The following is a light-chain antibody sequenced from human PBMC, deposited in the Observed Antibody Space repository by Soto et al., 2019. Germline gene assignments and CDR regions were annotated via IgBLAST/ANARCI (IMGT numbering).Light chain of an antibody. CDR1: QSIALS. Sequence: DIQMTQSPSSLSASVGDTVTMTCRASQSIALSVNWYQQKPGKAPKLLIYVAFTLESGVPSRFSGSGSGTEFTLTIRSLQPEDFATYYCKQSFRSPITFGQGTRLEI. V-gene: IGKV1-39*01. CDR3: KQSFRSPIT. CDR2: VAF. J-gene: IGKJ5*01.